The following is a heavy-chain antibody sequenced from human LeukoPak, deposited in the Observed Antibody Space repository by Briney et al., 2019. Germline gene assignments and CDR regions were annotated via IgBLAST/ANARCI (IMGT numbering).Heavy chain of an antibody. CDR2: INHSGST. J-gene: IGHJ3*02. CDR3: ARNTPVLLWFGESEGDAFDI. V-gene: IGHV4-34*01. CDR1: GGSFSGYY. D-gene: IGHD3-10*01. Sequence: SETLSLTCAVYGGSFSGYYWSWIRQPPGKGLEWIGEINHSGSTNYNPSLKSRVTISVDTSKNQFSLKLSSVTAADTAVYYCARNTPVLLWFGESEGDAFDIWGQGTMVTVSS.